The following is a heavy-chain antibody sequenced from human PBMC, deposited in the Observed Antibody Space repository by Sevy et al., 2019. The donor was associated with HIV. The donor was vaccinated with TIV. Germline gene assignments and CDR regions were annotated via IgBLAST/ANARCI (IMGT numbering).Heavy chain of an antibody. CDR3: ARELIRGVTYGMDV. Sequence: ASVNVSCKASGYTFTTYAINWVRQAPGQGLEWLGWISAYSGNTHYAQKLQDRVTMTTDTSTTTAYMELRSLRFDDTAVYYCARELIRGVTYGMDVWGQGTTVTVSS. CDR2: ISAYSGNT. CDR1: GYTFTTYA. J-gene: IGHJ6*02. D-gene: IGHD3-10*01. V-gene: IGHV1-18*01.